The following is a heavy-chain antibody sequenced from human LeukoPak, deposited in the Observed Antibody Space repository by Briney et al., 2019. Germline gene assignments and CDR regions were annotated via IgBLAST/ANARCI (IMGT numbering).Heavy chain of an antibody. D-gene: IGHD6-6*01. J-gene: IGHJ4*02. CDR2: IRYDGSNK. V-gene: IGHV3-30*02. CDR3: AKNKYSSSSGSDY. Sequence: GGSLRLSCAASGFTFSSYGMHWVRQAPGKGLEWVAFIRYDGSNKYYADSVKGRFTISRDNSKNTLYLQMNSPRAEDTAVYYCAKNKYSSSSGSDYWGQGTLVTVSS. CDR1: GFTFSSYG.